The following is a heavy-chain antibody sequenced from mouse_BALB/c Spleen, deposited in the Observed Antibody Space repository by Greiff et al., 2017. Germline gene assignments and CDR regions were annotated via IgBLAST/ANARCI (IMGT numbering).Heavy chain of an antibody. V-gene: IGHV3-2*02. Sequence: EVQLQESGPGLVKPSQSLSLTCTVTGYSITSDYAWNWIRQFPGNKLEWRGYISYSCSTSYNPSLKSRISITRDTSKNQFFLQLNSVTTEDTATYYCARKDYDGYYVGYAMDYWGQGTSVTVSS. CDR3: ARKDYDGYYVGYAMDY. D-gene: IGHD2-3*01. J-gene: IGHJ4*01. CDR1: GYSITSDYA. CDR2: ISYSCST.